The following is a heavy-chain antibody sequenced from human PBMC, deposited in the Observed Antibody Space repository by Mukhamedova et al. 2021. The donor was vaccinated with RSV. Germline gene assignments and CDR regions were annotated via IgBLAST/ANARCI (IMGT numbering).Heavy chain of an antibody. CDR2: ISTSGSVT. J-gene: IGHJ4*02. Sequence: GLEWVSYISTSGSVTHFADSVKGRFTISRDNARNSLYLQMDSLRDEDTAVYYCIRGRRSYSLNSFEYWGQGALVTVSS. D-gene: IGHD4-11*01. CDR3: IRGRRSYSLNSFEY. V-gene: IGHV3-48*03.